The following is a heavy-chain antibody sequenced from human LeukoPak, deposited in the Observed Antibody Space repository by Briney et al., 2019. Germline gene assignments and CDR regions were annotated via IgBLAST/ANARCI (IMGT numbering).Heavy chain of an antibody. D-gene: IGHD6-19*01. CDR3: ARDLVSNGWNNFDF. Sequence: GGSLRLSCDASGFIVGSEYMSWVRQAPGKGLEWVSIIYGDGSTYYADSVKGRFTISKDNAKNTLYLQMASLRAEDTALYYCARDLVSNGWNNFDFWGQGTLVTVSS. CDR2: IYGDGST. V-gene: IGHV3-66*01. J-gene: IGHJ4*02. CDR1: GFIVGSEY.